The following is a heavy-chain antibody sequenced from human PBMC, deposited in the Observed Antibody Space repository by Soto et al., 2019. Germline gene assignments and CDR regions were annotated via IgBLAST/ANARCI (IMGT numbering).Heavy chain of an antibody. CDR1: GYTFTSYG. V-gene: IGHV1-18*01. J-gene: IGHJ6*02. D-gene: IGHD3-3*01. CDR2: ISAYNGNT. Sequence: ASVKVSCKASGYTFTSYGISWVRQAPGQGLEWMGWISAYNGNTNYAQKLQGRVTMTTDTSTSTAYMELRSLRSDDTAVYYCAREQKTYYDFWSGYSQDYYGMDVCG. CDR3: AREQKTYYDFWSGYSQDYYGMDV.